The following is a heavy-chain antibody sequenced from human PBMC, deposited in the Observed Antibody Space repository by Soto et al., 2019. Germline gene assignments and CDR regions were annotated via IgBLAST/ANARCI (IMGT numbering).Heavy chain of an antibody. CDR3: ARAAWGFHYYDRKQYDMDV. V-gene: IGHV4-34*01. D-gene: IGHD3-22*01. CDR2: VNHSGST. CDR1: GVSFSGYY. J-gene: IGHJ6*02. Sequence: TLSLTCAVYGVSFSGYYWSWIRQPPGKGLEWIGEVNHSGSTKYNPSLKSRVTISVDTSKNQFSLKLSSVTAADTAAYYCARAAWGFHYYDRKQYDMDVWGQGTTVTVSS.